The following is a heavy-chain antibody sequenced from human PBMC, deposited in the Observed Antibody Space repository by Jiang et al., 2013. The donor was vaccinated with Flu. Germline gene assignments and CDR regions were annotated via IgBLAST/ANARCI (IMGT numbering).Heavy chain of an antibody. CDR1: GFTLSSYT. V-gene: IGHV3-21*01. Sequence: RLSCATSGFTLSSYTMIWVRQAPGKGLEWVSYMSSSGRFIYYADSVRGRFTISRDNAKNSLFLQLNSLRVEDTAVYYCARDGGYSSGWIDCWGQGTLVTVSS. CDR3: ARDGGYSSGWIDC. D-gene: IGHD6-19*01. J-gene: IGHJ4*02. CDR2: MSSSGRFI.